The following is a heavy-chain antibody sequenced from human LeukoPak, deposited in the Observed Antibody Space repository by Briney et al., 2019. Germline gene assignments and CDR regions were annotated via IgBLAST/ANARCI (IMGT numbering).Heavy chain of an antibody. V-gene: IGHV1-46*01. J-gene: IGHJ6*02. CDR3: ARDLPDSGSYSLYYYYGMDV. CDR1: GYTFTSNY. D-gene: IGHD1-26*01. CDR2: IYPRDGNT. Sequence: ASVKVSCKASGYTFTSNYIHWVRQAPGQGLEWMGMIYPRDGNTNYAQKLQDRVTMTTDTSTSTAYMELRSLRSDDTAVYYCARDLPDSGSYSLYYYYGMDVWGQGTTVTVSS.